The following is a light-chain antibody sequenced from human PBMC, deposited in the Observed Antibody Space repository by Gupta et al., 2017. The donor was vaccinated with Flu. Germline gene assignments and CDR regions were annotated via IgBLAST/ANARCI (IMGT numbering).Light chain of an antibody. V-gene: IGKV1-5*03. CDR1: QSINSW. Sequence: DIQMTQSPSALSASVGDRVTIACRASQSINSWLDWYQQRPGKAPKFLIYKASTLASGVSSRFSGSGSGTEFTLSISSLQPDDFATYYCQQDKSFPYTFGQGTRLDIK. J-gene: IGKJ2*01. CDR3: QQDKSFPYT. CDR2: KAS.